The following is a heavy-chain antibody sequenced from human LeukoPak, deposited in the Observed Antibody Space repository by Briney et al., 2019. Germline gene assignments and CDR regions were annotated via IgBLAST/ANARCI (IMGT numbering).Heavy chain of an antibody. V-gene: IGHV4-34*01. Sequence: KPSETLSLTCAVYGGSFSGYYWSWIRQPPGKGLEWIGENNHSGSTNYNPSLKSRVTISVDTSKNQFSLKLSSVTAADTAVYYCALGIAAVDYWGQGTLVTVSS. CDR3: ALGIAAVDY. CDR1: GGSFSGYY. J-gene: IGHJ4*02. CDR2: NNHSGST. D-gene: IGHD6-13*01.